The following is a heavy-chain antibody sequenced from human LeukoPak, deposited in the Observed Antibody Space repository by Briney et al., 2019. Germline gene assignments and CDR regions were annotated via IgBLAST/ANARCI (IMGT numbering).Heavy chain of an antibody. CDR2: INHSGTT. J-gene: IGHJ4*02. Sequence: PSETLSLTCAGYGGSFSGYYWNWIRQPQGKGLEWIGEINHSGTTNYNPSLKSRVTISVDTSKNQFSLKLTSVTAADTAVYYCARGGFNALYWGQGTLVTVSS. CDR1: GGSFSGYY. CDR3: ARGGFNALY. D-gene: IGHD5-24*01. V-gene: IGHV4-34*01.